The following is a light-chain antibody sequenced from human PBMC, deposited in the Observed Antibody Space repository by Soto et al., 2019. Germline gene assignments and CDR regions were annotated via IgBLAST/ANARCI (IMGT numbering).Light chain of an antibody. V-gene: IGLV1-40*01. CDR2: ANS. J-gene: IGLJ3*02. Sequence: QSVLTQPPSVSGAPGQRITISCTGSSSNIGAGYDVHWYQQLPGTAPKLLIYANSNRPSGVPGRFSGSKSGTSASLAITGLQAEDEADYYCQSYDSSLSGWVFGGGTKLTVL. CDR3: QSYDSSLSGWV. CDR1: SSNIGAGYD.